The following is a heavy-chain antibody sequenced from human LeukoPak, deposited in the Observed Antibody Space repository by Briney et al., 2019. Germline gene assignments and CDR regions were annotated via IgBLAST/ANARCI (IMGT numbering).Heavy chain of an antibody. CDR2: IHYSGST. Sequence: SETLSLTCTVSGGSISRSTYYWGWIRQPPGKGLEWIGTIHYSGSTYYNPSLKSRVTISVDTSKNQFSLKLNSVTAADTAVYYCARLGGYYDPPGYWGQGTLVIVSS. CDR3: ARLGGYYDPPGY. CDR1: GGSISRSTYY. D-gene: IGHD3-22*01. J-gene: IGHJ4*02. V-gene: IGHV4-39*01.